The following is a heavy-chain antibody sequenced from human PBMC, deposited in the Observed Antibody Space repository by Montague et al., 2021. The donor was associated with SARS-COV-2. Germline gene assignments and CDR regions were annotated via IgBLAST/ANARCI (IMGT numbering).Heavy chain of an antibody. CDR2: VYYNGDT. CDR3: ARGWAFDP. V-gene: IGHV4-59*08. Sequence: SETLSLTCTVSGGSTASHYWNWIRQCPGKRPEWIGYVYYNGDTKYNPSLQSRVTISIDTSENQFSLRLNSVTAADTAVDFCARGWAFDPWGHGRLVTVSS. D-gene: IGHD6-19*01. CDR1: GGSTASHY. J-gene: IGHJ3*01.